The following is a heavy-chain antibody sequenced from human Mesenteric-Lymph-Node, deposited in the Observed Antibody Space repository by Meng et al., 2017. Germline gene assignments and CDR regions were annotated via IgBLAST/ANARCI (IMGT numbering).Heavy chain of an antibody. CDR1: GASFSGYY. CDR2: INHSGST. D-gene: IGHD6-19*01. CDR3: AIDSSGWQQVDY. Sequence: SETLSLTCAVYGASFSGYYWSWIRKPPGKGLEWIGEINHSGSTNYNPSLKSRVTRSLDKSKNKFSLSLSSVAAADTAVYYCAIDSSGWQQVDYWGQGTLVTVSS. V-gene: IGHV4-34*01. J-gene: IGHJ4*02.